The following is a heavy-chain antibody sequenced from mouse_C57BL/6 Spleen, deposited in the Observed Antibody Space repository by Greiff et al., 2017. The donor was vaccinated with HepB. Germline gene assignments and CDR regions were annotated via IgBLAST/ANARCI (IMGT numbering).Heavy chain of an antibody. CDR2: ISYSGST. D-gene: IGHD1-2*01. Sequence: DVKLQESGPGLVKPSQSLSLTCTATGYSITSGYGWNWIRQFPGNKLEWMGYISYSGSTNYNPSLKSRISITRDTSKNQFFLQLNSVTTEDTATYYCARTARIKYWGQGTTLTVSS. CDR1: GYSITSGYG. V-gene: IGHV3-2*02. CDR3: ARTARIKY. J-gene: IGHJ2*01.